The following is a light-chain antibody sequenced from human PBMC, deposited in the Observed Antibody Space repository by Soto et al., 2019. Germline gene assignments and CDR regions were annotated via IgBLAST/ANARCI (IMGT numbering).Light chain of an antibody. CDR3: QQYYNWPRT. V-gene: IGKV3-15*01. CDR1: QSLGSD. Sequence: EIVMTQSPGTLALAPGDTATLSGSAIQSLGSDLAWYQQKPGQAPRLLIFGASARPTGIPARISGSGSGTEFTIKISSLRSEDFELYFCQQYYNWPRTFGQGTKV. J-gene: IGKJ1*01. CDR2: GAS.